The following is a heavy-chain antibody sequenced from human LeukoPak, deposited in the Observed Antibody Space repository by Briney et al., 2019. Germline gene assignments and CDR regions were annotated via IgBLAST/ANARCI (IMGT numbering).Heavy chain of an antibody. CDR3: TRDEDEELVRDY. Sequence: PGGSLRLSCAASGLTFSDYYMSWIRQAPGKGLEWVSYISSSSSYTNYADSVKGRFTVSRDNAKKSLYLQMNSLRADDTAVYYCTRDEDEELVRDYWGQGTLVTVSS. D-gene: IGHD6-13*01. V-gene: IGHV3-11*06. CDR2: ISSSSSYT. CDR1: GLTFSDYY. J-gene: IGHJ4*02.